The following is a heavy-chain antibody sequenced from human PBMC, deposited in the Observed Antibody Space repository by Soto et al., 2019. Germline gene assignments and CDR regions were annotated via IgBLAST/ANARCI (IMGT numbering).Heavy chain of an antibody. D-gene: IGHD2-2*01. CDR1: GFTFSDYY. CDR2: ISSSSSYT. V-gene: IGHV3-11*06. J-gene: IGHJ6*02. Sequence: PGGSLRLSCAASGFTFSDYYMSWIRQAPGKGLEWVSYISSSSSYTNYADSVKGRFTISRDNAKNSLYLQMNSLRAEDTAVYYCARDPRACSSTSCYHYYYYGMDVWGQGTTVTVSS. CDR3: ARDPRACSSTSCYHYYYYGMDV.